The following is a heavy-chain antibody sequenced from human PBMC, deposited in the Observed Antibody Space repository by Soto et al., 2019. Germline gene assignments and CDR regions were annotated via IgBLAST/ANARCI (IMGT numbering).Heavy chain of an antibody. V-gene: IGHV3-53*01. J-gene: IGHJ4*02. CDR1: GFTVSSNY. Sequence: GGSLRLSCAASGFTVSSNYMSWVRQAPGKGLEWVSVIYSGGSTYYADSVKGRFTISRDNSKNTLYLQMNSLRAEDTAVYYCARVGDSSGYYRWWAIGYCGQGTLVTVSA. D-gene: IGHD3-22*01. CDR2: IYSGGST. CDR3: ARVGDSSGYYRWWAIGY.